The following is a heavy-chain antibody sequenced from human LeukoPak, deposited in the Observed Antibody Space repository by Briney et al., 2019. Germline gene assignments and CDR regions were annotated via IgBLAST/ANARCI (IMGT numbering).Heavy chain of an antibody. CDR1: GGSISSSSYY. CDR2: IYHSGST. D-gene: IGHD2-15*01. CDR3: ARDFYCSGGSCKGVGAFDI. V-gene: IGHV4-39*07. J-gene: IGHJ3*02. Sequence: SETLSLTCTVSGGSISSSSYYWGWIRQPPGKGLEWIGSIYHSGSTYYNPSLKSRVTISVDTSKNQFSLKLSSVTAADTAVYYCARDFYCSGGSCKGVGAFDIWGQGTMVTVSS.